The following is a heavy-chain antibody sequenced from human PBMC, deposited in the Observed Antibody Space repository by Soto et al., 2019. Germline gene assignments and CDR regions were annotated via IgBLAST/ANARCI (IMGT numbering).Heavy chain of an antibody. V-gene: IGHV4-61*01. J-gene: IGHJ4*02. CDR2: IYYSGST. Sequence: PSETLSLTCTVSGGSVSSGSYYWSWIRQPPGKGLEWIGYIYYSGSTNYNPSLKSRVTISVDTSKNQFSLKLSSVTAADTAVYYCARGPAYYYDSSGYPPLPFDYWGQGTLVTVSS. CDR1: GGSVSSGSYY. D-gene: IGHD3-22*01. CDR3: ARGPAYYYDSSGYPPLPFDY.